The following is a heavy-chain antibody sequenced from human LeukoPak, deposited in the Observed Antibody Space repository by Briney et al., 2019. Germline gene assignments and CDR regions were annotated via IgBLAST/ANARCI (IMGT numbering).Heavy chain of an antibody. J-gene: IGHJ6*03. Sequence: SETLSLTCTVSSGSFSSGGYSWSWIRQPPGKGLEWIGYIYYSGSTYYNPSLKSRVTISVDTSKNQFSLKLSSVTAADTAVYYCARTTEGGYTYGYFYYYYMDVWGKGTTVTISS. D-gene: IGHD5-18*01. CDR2: IYYSGST. CDR1: SGSFSSGGYS. CDR3: ARTTEGGYTYGYFYYYYMDV. V-gene: IGHV4-30-4*07.